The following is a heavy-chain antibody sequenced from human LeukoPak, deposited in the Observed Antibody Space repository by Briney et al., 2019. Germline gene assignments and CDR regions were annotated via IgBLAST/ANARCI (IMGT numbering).Heavy chain of an antibody. J-gene: IGHJ3*02. D-gene: IGHD3-22*01. V-gene: IGHV4-59*08. CDR3: ARLARAYYYDTSGFDAFDI. CDR1: GDSINSYF. CDR2: IYYSGTT. Sequence: PSETLSLTCTVSGDSINSYFWSWIRQPPGKRLAWIGYIYYSGTTKYNLSLKSRVTISTDTSKSQFSLKLSSVTAADTAVYYCARLARAYYYDTSGFDAFDIWGQGTMVTVSS.